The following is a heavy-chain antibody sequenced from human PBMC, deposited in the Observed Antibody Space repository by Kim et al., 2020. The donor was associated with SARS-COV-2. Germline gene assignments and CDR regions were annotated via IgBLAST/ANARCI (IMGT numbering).Heavy chain of an antibody. V-gene: IGHV1-18*01. J-gene: IGHJ6*03. CDR3: ARGRAAGYYDFCSGYPSYYYMDV. CDR2: ISAYNGNT. D-gene: IGHD3-3*01. CDR1: GYTFTSYG. Sequence: ASVKVSCKASGYTFTSYGISWVRQAPGQGLEWMGWISAYNGNTNYAQKLQGRVTMTTDTSTSTAYMELRSLRSDDTAVYYCARGRAAGYYDFCSGYPSYYYMDVWGKGTTVTVSS.